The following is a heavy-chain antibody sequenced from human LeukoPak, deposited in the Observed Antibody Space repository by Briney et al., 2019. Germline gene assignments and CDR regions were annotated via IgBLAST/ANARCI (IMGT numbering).Heavy chain of an antibody. CDR1: GFTVSDNY. Sequence: GGSVRLSCAAPGFTVSDNYLTWVRQAPRNGLEWVSFIYSGGTTYYADSVKGRFIISRDTSKNTLFLQMNSLRAEDTAVYYCARSVTTAWYFDLWGRGTLVTVSA. CDR2: IYSGGTT. CDR3: ARSVTTAWYFDL. J-gene: IGHJ2*01. V-gene: IGHV3-53*01. D-gene: IGHD4-17*01.